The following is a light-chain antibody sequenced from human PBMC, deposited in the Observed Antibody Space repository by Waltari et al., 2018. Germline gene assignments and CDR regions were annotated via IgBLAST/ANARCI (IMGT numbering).Light chain of an antibody. CDR1: QSISSW. CDR2: GAS. CDR3: QQYDTSPYT. Sequence: DIPMTQSPSTLSASVGDRVPITCRASQSISSWLAWYQQRPGKAPKLLIYGASTLESGVPSRFSGSGSGTDFTLTISGLQPDDFATYYCQQYDTSPYTFGQGTNLEIK. V-gene: IGKV1-5*03. J-gene: IGKJ2*01.